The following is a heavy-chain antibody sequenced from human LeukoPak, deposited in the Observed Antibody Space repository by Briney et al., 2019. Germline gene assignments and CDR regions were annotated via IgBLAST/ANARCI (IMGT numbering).Heavy chain of an antibody. J-gene: IGHJ4*02. CDR3: ARGSSSWYY. D-gene: IGHD6-13*01. CDR1: TYSISDGYY. Sequence: PSETLSLTCAVSTYSISDGYYWGWIRQPPGKRLEWIGNIYHDGSTYYNPSLKSRVIVSVDTSKNQFSLKLSSVTAADTAVYYCARGSSSWYYWGQGTLVTVSS. CDR2: IYHDGST. V-gene: IGHV4-38-2*01.